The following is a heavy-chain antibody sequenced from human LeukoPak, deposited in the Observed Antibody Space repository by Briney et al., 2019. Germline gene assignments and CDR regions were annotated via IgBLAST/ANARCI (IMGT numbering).Heavy chain of an antibody. CDR3: ARRNQEYYYDSRNWFDP. V-gene: IGHV4-39*01. Sequence: PSETLSLTCTVSGGSISSSSYYWGWIRQPPGTGLEWIGSIYYSGSTYYNPSLKSRVTISVDTSKNQFSLKLSSVTAADTAVYYCARRNQEYYYDSRNWFDPWGQGTLVTVSS. D-gene: IGHD3-22*01. CDR2: IYYSGST. CDR1: GGSISSSSYY. J-gene: IGHJ5*02.